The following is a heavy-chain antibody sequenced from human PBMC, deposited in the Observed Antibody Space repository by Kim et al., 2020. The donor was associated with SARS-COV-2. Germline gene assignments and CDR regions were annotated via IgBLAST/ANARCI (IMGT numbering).Heavy chain of an antibody. Sequence: YALSVKGRITLNPNPSQNQFSLQLNSVTPEDTAVYYCARDRQRAGTGVDYWGQGTLVTVSS. D-gene: IGHD6-19*01. CDR3: ARDRQRAGTGVDY. V-gene: IGHV6-1*01. J-gene: IGHJ4*02.